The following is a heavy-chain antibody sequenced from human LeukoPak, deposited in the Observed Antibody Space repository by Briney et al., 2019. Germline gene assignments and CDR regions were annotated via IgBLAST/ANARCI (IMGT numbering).Heavy chain of an antibody. CDR2: IYYSGST. Sequence: PSETLSLTCTVSGGSISSSFYYWGWIRQPPGKGLEWIGSIYYSGSTYYNPSLKSRVTISVDTSKNQFSLKLSSVTAADTAVYYCARAKYVWGSYRYSYYFDYWGQGTLVTVSS. CDR1: GGSISSSFYY. J-gene: IGHJ4*02. V-gene: IGHV4-39*07. D-gene: IGHD3-16*02. CDR3: ARAKYVWGSYRYSYYFDY.